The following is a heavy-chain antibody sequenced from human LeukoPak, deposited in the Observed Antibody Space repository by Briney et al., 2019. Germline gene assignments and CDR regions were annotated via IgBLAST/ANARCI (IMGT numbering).Heavy chain of an antibody. CDR3: ASGVYSSGWYLDC. D-gene: IGHD6-19*01. Sequence: GGSLRLSCAASAFPFSSYGMHWVRQAPGKGLEWVAVIWHDGRHKYYADSVTGRFTISRDNSKNTLYLQMNSLRAEDTAIYYCASGVYSSGWYLDCWGQGTLVTVSS. CDR2: IWHDGRHK. V-gene: IGHV3-33*01. J-gene: IGHJ4*02. CDR1: AFPFSSYG.